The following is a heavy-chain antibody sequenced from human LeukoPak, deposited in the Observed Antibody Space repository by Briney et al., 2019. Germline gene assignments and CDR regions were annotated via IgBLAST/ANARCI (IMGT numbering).Heavy chain of an antibody. Sequence: ASVKVSCKASGYTFTGYYMHWLRQAPGQGLEWMGWINPNSGGTNYAQKFQGRVTMTRDTSISTAYMELSRLRSDDTAVYYCAKRQYCSGGSCYSPKFLYYYYGMDVWGQGTTVTVSS. J-gene: IGHJ6*02. CDR2: INPNSGGT. V-gene: IGHV1-2*02. CDR3: AKRQYCSGGSCYSPKFLYYYYGMDV. CDR1: GYTFTGYY. D-gene: IGHD2-15*01.